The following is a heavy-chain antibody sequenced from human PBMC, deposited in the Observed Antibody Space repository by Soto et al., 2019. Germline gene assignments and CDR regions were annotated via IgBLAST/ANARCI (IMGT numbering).Heavy chain of an antibody. V-gene: IGHV3-30*18. CDR3: AKDMAAGGTGEDGFEA. D-gene: IGHD6-13*01. Sequence: QVQLVESGGGVVQPGRSLRLSCAASGFTFKDYGVHWVRQAPDKGLEWVAVISYDGSKKFYADSVKGRFTISRDNSNKMLSLQVNSKRAEDTATYYWAKDMAAGGTGEDGFEAWGQGTMVSASS. CDR2: ISYDGSKK. CDR1: GFTFKDYG. J-gene: IGHJ3*01.